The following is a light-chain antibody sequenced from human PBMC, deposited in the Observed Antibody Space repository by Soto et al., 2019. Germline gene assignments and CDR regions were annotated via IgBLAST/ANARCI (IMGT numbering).Light chain of an antibody. J-gene: IGKJ1*01. CDR2: GAS. Sequence: VVLRQAPATRTLSQGERATHACRASQSVSNNYLAWYQQKPGQAPRLLIYGASNRATGIPDRFSGSGSGTDFTLSISRLEPEDFAVYYCQQYGSSGTFGQGTKVDIK. CDR3: QQYGSSGT. V-gene: IGKV3-20*01. CDR1: QSVSNNY.